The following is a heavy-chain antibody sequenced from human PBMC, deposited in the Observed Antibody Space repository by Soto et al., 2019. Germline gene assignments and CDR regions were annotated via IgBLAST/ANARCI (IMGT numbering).Heavy chain of an antibody. CDR1: GGSISSYY. CDR2: IYYSGST. V-gene: IGHV4-59*08. J-gene: IGHJ6*02. CDR3: ARFVVVTAPSDYYYYYGMDV. Sequence: PSETLSLTCTVSGGSISSYYWSWIRQPPGKGLEWIGYIYYSGSTNYNPSLKSRVTISVDTSKNQFSLKLNSMTAADTAVYYCARFVVVTAPSDYYYYYGMDVWGQGTTVTVSS. D-gene: IGHD2-21*02.